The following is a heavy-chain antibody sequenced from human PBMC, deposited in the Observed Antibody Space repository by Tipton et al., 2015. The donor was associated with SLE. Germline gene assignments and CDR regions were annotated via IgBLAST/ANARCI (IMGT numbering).Heavy chain of an antibody. Sequence: LRLSCTASGFTFSTYEMNWVRQAPGKGLEWVGYINNSGSTYYTPSLKSRVTISVDTSKNQFSLKLYSVTAADTAVYYCARGKLRGYYYYGMDVWGQGTTVTVSS. CDR1: GFTFSTYE. J-gene: IGHJ6*02. D-gene: IGHD4-17*01. CDR2: INNSGST. V-gene: IGHV4-59*12. CDR3: ARGKLRGYYYYGMDV.